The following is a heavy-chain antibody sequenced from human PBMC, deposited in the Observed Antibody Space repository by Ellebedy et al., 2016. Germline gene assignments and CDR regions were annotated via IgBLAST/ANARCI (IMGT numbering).Heavy chain of an antibody. CDR1: GGSISSSSYY. J-gene: IGHJ4*02. D-gene: IGHD1-26*01. Sequence: GSLRLSCTVSGGSISSSSYYWGWIRQPPGKGLEWIGSIYYSGSTYYNPSLKSRVTISVDTSKNQFSLKLSSVTAADTAVYYCARHRVGATPSFDYWGQGTLVTVSS. V-gene: IGHV4-39*01. CDR2: IYYSGST. CDR3: ARHRVGATPSFDY.